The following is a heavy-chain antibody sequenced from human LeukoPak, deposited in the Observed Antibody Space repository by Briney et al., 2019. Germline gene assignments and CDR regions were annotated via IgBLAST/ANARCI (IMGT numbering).Heavy chain of an antibody. Sequence: SETLSLTCGVSGASVSSRFWSWIRQTPGMGLEWIGYISNRGSADCNPSLKSRVTISVDAAKNEVSLNVRSVSAADTAVYYCAKGVSGTYYAFDVWGQGRTV. J-gene: IGHJ3*01. D-gene: IGHD1-26*01. CDR2: ISNRGSA. CDR3: AKGVSGTYYAFDV. V-gene: IGHV4-59*02. CDR1: GASVSSRF.